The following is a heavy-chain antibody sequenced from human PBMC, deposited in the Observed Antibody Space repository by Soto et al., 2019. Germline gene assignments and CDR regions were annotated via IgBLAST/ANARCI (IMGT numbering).Heavy chain of an antibody. V-gene: IGHV1-8*02. D-gene: IGHD7-27*01. CDR1: GGTFSSYT. Sequence: GASVKVSCKASGGTFSSYTISWVRQAPGQGLEWMGWMNPNSGNTGYAQKFQGRVSMTRDTSISTAYMELSSLRSEDTAVYYRTQNPANWGDFYYWGQGTLVTVSS. CDR2: MNPNSGNT. CDR3: TQNPANWGDFYY. J-gene: IGHJ4*02.